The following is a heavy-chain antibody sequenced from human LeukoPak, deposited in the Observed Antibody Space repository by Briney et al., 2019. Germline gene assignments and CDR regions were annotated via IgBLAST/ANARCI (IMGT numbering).Heavy chain of an antibody. Sequence: PGGSLRLSCAASGFTFSSYWMHWVRQAPGKGLVWVSRINSDGRSTSYADSVKGRFTISRDNAKNTLYLQMNSLRAEDTAVYYCARDDYGDYARPYWGQGTLVTVSS. V-gene: IGHV3-74*01. J-gene: IGHJ4*02. CDR3: ARDDYGDYARPY. CDR2: INSDGRST. CDR1: GFTFSSYW. D-gene: IGHD4-17*01.